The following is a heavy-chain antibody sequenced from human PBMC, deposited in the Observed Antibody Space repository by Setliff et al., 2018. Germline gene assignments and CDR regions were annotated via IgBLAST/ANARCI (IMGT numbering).Heavy chain of an antibody. CDR3: MRQVGGGLWYFDY. CDR1: GRSISGEYY. CDR2: IYHDGRA. V-gene: IGHV4-38-2*01. J-gene: IGHJ4*02. Sequence: LSLTCAVSGRSISGEYYWGGIRQPPGGGPKWIGIIYHDGRAYYSTSLKSRVNLSLDMSKTQFSLHLNSVTAADTAVYYCMRQVGGGLWYFDYWGQGILVTVSS. D-gene: IGHD2-15*01.